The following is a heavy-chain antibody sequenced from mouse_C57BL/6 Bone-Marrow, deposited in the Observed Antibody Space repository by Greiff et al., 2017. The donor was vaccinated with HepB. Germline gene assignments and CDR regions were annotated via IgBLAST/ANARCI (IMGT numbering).Heavy chain of an antibody. CDR3: ARRLDSSGYLYYFDY. CDR1: GFTFSSYT. CDR2: ISGGGGNT. V-gene: IGHV5-9*01. D-gene: IGHD3-2*02. Sequence: EVQLQESGGGLVKPGGSLKLSCAASGFTFSSYTMSWVRQTPEKRLEWVATISGGGGNTYYPDSVKGRFTISRDNAKNTLYLQMSSLRSEDTALYYCARRLDSSGYLYYFDYWGQGTTLTVSS. J-gene: IGHJ2*01.